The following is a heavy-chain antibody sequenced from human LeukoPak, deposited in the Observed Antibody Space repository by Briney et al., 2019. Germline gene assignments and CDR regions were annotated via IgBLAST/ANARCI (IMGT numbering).Heavy chain of an antibody. D-gene: IGHD3-10*01. CDR2: IYYSGST. V-gene: IGHV4-31*03. Sequence: SETLSLTCTVSGGSISSGGYYWSWIRQHPGKGLEWIGYIYYSGSTYYNPSLKSRVTISVDTSKNQFSLKLSSVTAADAAVYYCAGDYGSGHNWFDPWGQGTLVTVSS. J-gene: IGHJ5*02. CDR1: GGSISSGGYY. CDR3: AGDYGSGHNWFDP.